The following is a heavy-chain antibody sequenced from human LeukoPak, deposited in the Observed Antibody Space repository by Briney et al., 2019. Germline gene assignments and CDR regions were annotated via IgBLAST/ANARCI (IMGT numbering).Heavy chain of an antibody. Sequence: GASVKVSCKASGYTFTGYYMHWVRQAPGQGLEWMGRINPNSGGTNYAQKFQGRVTMTRDTSISTAYMELSRLRSDDTAVYYCATSHGYYDFWSGPRNPAYVDVWGKGTTVTVSS. J-gene: IGHJ6*03. CDR2: INPNSGGT. D-gene: IGHD3-3*01. CDR1: GYTFTGYY. V-gene: IGHV1-2*06. CDR3: ATSHGYYDFWSGPRNPAYVDV.